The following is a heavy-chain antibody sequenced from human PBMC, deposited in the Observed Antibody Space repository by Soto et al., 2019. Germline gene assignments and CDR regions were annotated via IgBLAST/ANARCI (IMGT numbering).Heavy chain of an antibody. CDR2: IIPIFGTA. Sequence: QVQLVQSGAEVKKPGSSVKVSCKASGGTFSSYAISWVRQAPGQGLEWMGGIIPIFGTANYAQKFQGRVTITADESTSXXYMELSSLRSEDTAVYYCARDEQLLWNYYYYGMDVWGQGTTVTVSS. J-gene: IGHJ6*02. CDR3: ARDEQLLWNYYYYGMDV. CDR1: GGTFSSYA. V-gene: IGHV1-69*12. D-gene: IGHD2-2*01.